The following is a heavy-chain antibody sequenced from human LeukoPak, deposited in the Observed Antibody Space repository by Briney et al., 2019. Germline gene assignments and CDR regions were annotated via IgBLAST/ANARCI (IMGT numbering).Heavy chain of an antibody. CDR3: ARDRSDSSGWYYFDS. V-gene: IGHV4-59*01. CDR2: IYYSGTT. CDR1: GGSISGYY. D-gene: IGHD6-19*01. J-gene: IGHJ4*02. Sequence: SETLSLTCTVSGGSISGYYWSWIRQPPGKGLEWIGYIYYSGTTNCNPSLKSRVTISVDTSKNQLSLRLSSVTAADTAVYYCARDRSDSSGWYYFDSWGQGTVVTVSS.